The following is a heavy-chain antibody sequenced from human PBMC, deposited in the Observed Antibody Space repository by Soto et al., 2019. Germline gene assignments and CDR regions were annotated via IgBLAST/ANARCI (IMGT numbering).Heavy chain of an antibody. V-gene: IGHV3-13*01. CDR3: ARSGNYYDSSGYRLPYNWFDP. CDR2: IGTAGDT. CDR1: GFTFSSYD. Sequence: GGSLRLSCAASGFTFSSYDMHWVRQATGKGLEWVSAIGTAGDTYYPGSVKGRFTISRENAKNSLYLQMNSLRAEDTAVYYCARSGNYYDSSGYRLPYNWFDPWGQGTLVTVSS. J-gene: IGHJ5*02. D-gene: IGHD3-22*01.